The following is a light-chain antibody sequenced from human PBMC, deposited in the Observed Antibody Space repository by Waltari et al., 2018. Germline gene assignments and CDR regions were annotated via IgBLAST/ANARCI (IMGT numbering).Light chain of an antibody. J-gene: IGKJ2*01. CDR2: AAS. CDR3: QQLNSYLYT. V-gene: IGKV1-9*01. CDR1: QGISSY. Sequence: DIQLTQSPSFLSASVGDRVTITCRASQGISSYLAWYQQKPGKAPKLLIYAASTLQSGVLSRFSGSGSGTEFTLTISSLQPEDFATYYCQQLNSYLYTFGQGTKLEIK.